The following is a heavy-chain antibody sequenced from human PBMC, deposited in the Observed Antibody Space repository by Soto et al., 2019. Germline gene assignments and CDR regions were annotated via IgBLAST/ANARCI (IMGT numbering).Heavy chain of an antibody. Sequence: PSETLSLTCTVSGGSISSGNYYWSWIRQPPGKGLEWIGFISYSGSTYYSLSLKSRVTISVDTSKNQFSLNLSFVTAADTAVYYCATMGIPPPGVYYFDNWGEGTLVTGSS. CDR3: ATMGIPPPGVYYFDN. CDR2: ISYSGST. D-gene: IGHD2-21*01. J-gene: IGHJ4*02. V-gene: IGHV4-30-4*01. CDR1: GGSISSGNYY.